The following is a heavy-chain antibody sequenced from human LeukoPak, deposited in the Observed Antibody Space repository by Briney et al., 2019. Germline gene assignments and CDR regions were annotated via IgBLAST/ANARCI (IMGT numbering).Heavy chain of an antibody. CDR2: IYYSGST. CDR3: ARAYRGVLNWFDP. J-gene: IGHJ5*02. V-gene: IGHV4-39*07. CDR1: GGSISSSSYY. Sequence: SETLSLTCTVSGGSISSSSYYWGWIRQPPGKGLEWIGSIYYSGSTYYNPSLKSRVTISVDTSKNQFSLKLSSVTAADTAVYYCARAYRGVLNWFDPWGQGTLVTVSS. D-gene: IGHD3-10*01.